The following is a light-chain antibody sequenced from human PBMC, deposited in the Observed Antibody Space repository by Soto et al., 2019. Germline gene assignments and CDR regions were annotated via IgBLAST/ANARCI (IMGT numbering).Light chain of an antibody. V-gene: IGKV1-39*01. CDR2: FIS. Sequence: DIEMTQSPSALSASVGDKVTITCRASQPISSYLNWYQHKPGEAARLLIYFISRLQSGAPSRFSGSGSGKDFTLTIDSPQPEDTATYYCQQTYSRPVTFGQGTRLEI. CDR1: QPISSY. J-gene: IGKJ5*01. CDR3: QQTYSRPVT.